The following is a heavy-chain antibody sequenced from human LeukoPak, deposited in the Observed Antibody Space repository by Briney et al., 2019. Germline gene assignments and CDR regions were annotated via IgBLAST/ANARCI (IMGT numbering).Heavy chain of an antibody. CDR3: ATSNDHGWLIGS. V-gene: IGHV4-59*01. D-gene: IGHD5-24*01. CDR2: IHYSGTI. J-gene: IGHJ4*02. Sequence: PSETLSLTCTVSGGSITNDYWNWIRQSSGKQLEWIGSIHYSGTINYSPSLKSRITISLDTSKNQFSLKLSSVTAADTAMYYCATSNDHGWLIGSWGQGTLVTVSS. CDR1: GGSITNDY.